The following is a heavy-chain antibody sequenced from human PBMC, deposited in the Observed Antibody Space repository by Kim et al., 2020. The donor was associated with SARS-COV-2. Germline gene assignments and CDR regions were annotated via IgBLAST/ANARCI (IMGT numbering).Heavy chain of an antibody. V-gene: IGHV3-30*02. CDR3: AKDPSRGYSGYASIDY. D-gene: IGHD5-12*01. Sequence: SVKCRFTISRDKSKNTLYLQMNSLRAEDTAVYYGAKDPSRGYSGYASIDYWGQGTLVTVSS. J-gene: IGHJ4*02.